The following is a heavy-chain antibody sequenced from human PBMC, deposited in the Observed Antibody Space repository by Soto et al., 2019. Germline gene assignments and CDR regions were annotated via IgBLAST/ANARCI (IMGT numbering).Heavy chain of an antibody. D-gene: IGHD3-3*01. CDR2: ISAYNGNT. V-gene: IGHV1-18*01. Sequence: QVHLVQAGAEVKKPGASVKVSCKASGYTFTSYGISWVRQAPGQGLEWMGWISAYNGNTNYAQKLQGRVTMTTDTAASTAYVELRSLRSDDTAVYYCARAWADCWSGYYGMDVWGQGTTVTVSS. J-gene: IGHJ6*02. CDR3: ARAWADCWSGYYGMDV. CDR1: GYTFTSYG.